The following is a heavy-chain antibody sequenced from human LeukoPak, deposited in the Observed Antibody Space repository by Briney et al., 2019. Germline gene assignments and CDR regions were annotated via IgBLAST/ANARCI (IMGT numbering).Heavy chain of an antibody. D-gene: IGHD1-1*01. CDR1: GFSFSGYS. Sequence: GGSLRLYCAASGFSFSGYSMNWVRQPPGQGLEWISYISRGSHTIYYADSVRGRFTISRDDAKNSLYLQMNSLRAEDTGRYYCSRETTSGYWGQGTLVTVSS. CDR3: SRETTSGY. J-gene: IGHJ4*02. V-gene: IGHV3-48*04. CDR2: ISRGSHTI.